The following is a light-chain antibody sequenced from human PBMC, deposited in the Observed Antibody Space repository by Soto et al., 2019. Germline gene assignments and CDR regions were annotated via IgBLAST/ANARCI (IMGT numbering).Light chain of an antibody. J-gene: IGLJ1*01. V-gene: IGLV2-23*01. CDR3: CSYAGLTPFVYI. CDR1: SSDVGTYNL. CDR2: EGS. Sequence: QSALTQPASVSGSPGQSITISCTGTSSDVGTYNLVSWYQLHPGQAPRLIIYEGSKRPSGVSDRFSGSRSGNTASLTISGLQATYEADYYCCSYAGLTPFVYIFETGTKVTV.